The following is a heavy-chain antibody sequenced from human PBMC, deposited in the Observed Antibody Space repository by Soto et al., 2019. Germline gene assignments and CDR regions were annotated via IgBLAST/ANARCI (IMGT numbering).Heavy chain of an antibody. J-gene: IGHJ4*01. CDR2: ISGSGGST. V-gene: IGHV3-23*01. Sequence: SGGSLRLSCAASGFTFSSYAMSWVLQAPGKGLEWVSAISGSGGSTYYADSVKGRFTISRDNSKNTLYLQMNSLRAEDTAVYYCAKDSKYCSSTTCYGGYFDYWGHGPLVTV. CDR1: GFTFSSYA. CDR3: AKDSKYCSSTTCYGGYFDY. D-gene: IGHD2-2*01.